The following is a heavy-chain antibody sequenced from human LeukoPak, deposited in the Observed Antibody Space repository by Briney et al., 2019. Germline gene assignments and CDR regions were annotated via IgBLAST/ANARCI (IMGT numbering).Heavy chain of an antibody. CDR1: GDSVSSNSVT. V-gene: IGHV6-1*01. Sequence: SQTLSLTCAISGDSVSSNSVTWNWIRQSPSRGLEWLGRTYYRSTWYNDYAVSVRGRITINPDTSKNQFSLQLNSVTPEDTAVYYCARDHVDIELNYYYYGMDVWGQGTTVTVSS. D-gene: IGHD3-10*01. CDR3: ARDHVDIELNYYYYGMDV. CDR2: TYYRSTWYN. J-gene: IGHJ6*02.